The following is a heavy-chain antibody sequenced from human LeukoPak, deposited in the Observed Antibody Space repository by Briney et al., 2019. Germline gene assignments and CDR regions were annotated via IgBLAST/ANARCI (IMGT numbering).Heavy chain of an antibody. CDR2: IYYSGST. CDR1: GGSISSYY. Sequence: PSETPSLTCTVSGGSISSYYWSWIRQPPGKGLEWIGYIYYSGSTNYNPSLKSRVTISVDTSKNQFSLKLSSVTAADTAVYYCARLNYDSSGSANFDYWGQGTLVTVSS. CDR3: ARLNYDSSGSANFDY. V-gene: IGHV4-59*01. D-gene: IGHD3-22*01. J-gene: IGHJ4*02.